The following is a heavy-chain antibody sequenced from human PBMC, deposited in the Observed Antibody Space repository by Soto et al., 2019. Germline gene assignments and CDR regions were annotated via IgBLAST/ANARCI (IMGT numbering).Heavy chain of an antibody. CDR1: GFSLSTSGVG. D-gene: IGHD3-9*01. V-gene: IGHV2-5*02. J-gene: IGHJ4*02. CDR3: AHKGPEDWPLDY. Sequence: QITLKESGPTLVRPTQTLTLTCAFSGFSLSTSGVGVGWIRQPPGKALEWLAVIYWDDSKHYSPSLMSRLTITKVTSNNQVVLTMSNMDPMDTGTYYCAHKGPEDWPLDYWGQGTLVTVSS. CDR2: IYWDDSK.